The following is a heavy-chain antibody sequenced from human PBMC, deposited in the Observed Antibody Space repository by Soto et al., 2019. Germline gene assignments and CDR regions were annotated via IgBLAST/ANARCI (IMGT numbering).Heavy chain of an antibody. Sequence: PGGALRLFCAASGVTFRNYVMHWVRQGTGKGLEWVSANGTAGDTCNPGSVKGRFTISRENAKNSLYLKMNSLRAGDTAVYYCAKEDIVLVPAAPAPLDYWGQGTLVTVSS. D-gene: IGHD2-2*01. V-gene: IGHV3-13*02. CDR3: AKEDIVLVPAAPAPLDY. CDR2: NGTAGDT. CDR1: GVTFRNYV. J-gene: IGHJ4*02.